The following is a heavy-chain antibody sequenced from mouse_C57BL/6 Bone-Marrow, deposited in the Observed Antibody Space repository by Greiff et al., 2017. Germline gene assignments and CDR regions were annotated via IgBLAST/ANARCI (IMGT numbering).Heavy chain of an antibody. CDR2: INPSSGYT. Sequence: VQLQQSGAELARPGASVKMSCKASGYTFTSYTMHWVKQRPGQGLEWIGYINPSSGYTKYNQKFKDKATLTADKSSSTAYMQLSSLTSEDSAVYYCARCGYYKGYAMVYWGQGTSVTVSS. V-gene: IGHV1-4*01. CDR1: GYTFTSYT. D-gene: IGHD2-3*01. CDR3: ARCGYYKGYAMVY. J-gene: IGHJ4*01.